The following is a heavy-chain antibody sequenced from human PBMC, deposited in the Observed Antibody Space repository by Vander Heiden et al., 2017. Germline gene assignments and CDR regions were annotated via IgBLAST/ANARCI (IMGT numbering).Heavy chain of an antibody. V-gene: IGHV3-30*18. CDR1: GFIFSTYG. J-gene: IGHJ4*02. CDR2: ISYHGSHK. Sequence: QVQLVESGGGVVQPGRSRRLSCAASGFIFSTYGMNWVRQAPGKGLEWLAVISYHGSHKYYADSVKGRFTISRDNSKNTLYLQMNSLRAEDTAVYYCAKEMTTVVTSGGVFEYWGQGTLVTVSS. CDR3: AKEMTTVVTSGGVFEY. D-gene: IGHD4-17*01.